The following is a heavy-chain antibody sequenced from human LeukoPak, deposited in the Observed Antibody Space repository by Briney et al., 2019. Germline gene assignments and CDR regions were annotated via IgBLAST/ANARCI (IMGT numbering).Heavy chain of an antibody. V-gene: IGHV3-30*18. J-gene: IGHJ6*03. CDR1: GFTFSDYY. CDR3: AKDRRLAAPHYYYMDV. Sequence: GGSLRLSCEASGFTFSDYYMAWIRQAPGKGLEWVAVISYDGSNKYYADSVKGRFTISRDNSKNTLYLQMNSLRAEDTAVYYCAKDRRLAAPHYYYMDVWGKGTTVTVSS. CDR2: ISYDGSNK. D-gene: IGHD6-6*01.